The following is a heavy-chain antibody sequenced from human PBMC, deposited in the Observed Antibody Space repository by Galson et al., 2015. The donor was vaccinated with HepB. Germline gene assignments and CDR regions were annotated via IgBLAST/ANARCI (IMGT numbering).Heavy chain of an antibody. Sequence: SVKVSCKASGYTFTSYGISWVRQAPGQGLEWMGWISAYNGNTNYAQKLQGRVTMTTDTSTSTAYMELRSLRSDDTAVYYCARDYNFGPRYCSSTSCYGRYGMDVWGQGTTVTVSS. D-gene: IGHD2-2*01. CDR2: ISAYNGNT. CDR3: ARDYNFGPRYCSSTSCYGRYGMDV. J-gene: IGHJ6*02. V-gene: IGHV1-18*04. CDR1: GYTFTSYG.